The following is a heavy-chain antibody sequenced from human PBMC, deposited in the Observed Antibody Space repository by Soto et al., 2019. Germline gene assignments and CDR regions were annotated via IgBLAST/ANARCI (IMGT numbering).Heavy chain of an antibody. Sequence: QVQLVESGGGVVQPGRSLRLSCAASGFTFDSYGMHWVRQAPGKGLEWLAVISSDGNSKYYADSVKGRFSIYRDNFNNILYLQMSSLRVEDTAVYYCVIDLLQNTVTMCGSWGQGTLVTVSS. V-gene: IGHV3-30*03. CDR2: ISSDGNSK. J-gene: IGHJ5*02. CDR3: VIDLLQNTVTMCGS. CDR1: GFTFDSYG. D-gene: IGHD4-17*01.